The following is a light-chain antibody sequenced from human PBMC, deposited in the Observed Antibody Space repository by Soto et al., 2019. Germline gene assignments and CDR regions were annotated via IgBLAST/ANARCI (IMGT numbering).Light chain of an antibody. Sequence: IHLTQSPSSLSASVGDRVTISCRASQGIANFLAWYQQKPGKAPKLLIYGASTLQSGVPSRFSGSGSGTDFTLTISSLQPVDFATYYCQQLNSFPIPFGPGTKVDIK. CDR2: GAS. J-gene: IGKJ3*01. CDR1: QGIANF. V-gene: IGKV1-9*01. CDR3: QQLNSFPIP.